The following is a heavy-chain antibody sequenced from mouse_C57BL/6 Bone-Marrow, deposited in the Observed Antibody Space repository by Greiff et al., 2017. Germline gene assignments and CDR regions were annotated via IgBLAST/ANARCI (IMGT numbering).Heavy chain of an antibody. D-gene: IGHD2-3*01. Sequence: DVTLVESGGGLVQPGGSLKLSCAASGFTFSDYGMAWVRQAPRKGPEWVAFISNLAYSIYYADTVTGRFTISRENAKNTLYLEMSSLRSEDTAMYYCARQRPDGYYLYWYFDVWGTGTTVTVSS. J-gene: IGHJ1*03. CDR1: GFTFSDYG. V-gene: IGHV5-15*01. CDR3: ARQRPDGYYLYWYFDV. CDR2: ISNLAYSI.